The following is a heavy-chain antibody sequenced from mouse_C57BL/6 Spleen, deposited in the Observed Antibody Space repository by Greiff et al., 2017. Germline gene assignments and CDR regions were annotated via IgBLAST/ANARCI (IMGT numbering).Heavy chain of an antibody. V-gene: IGHV5-4*01. D-gene: IGHD1-1*01. CDR2: ISDGGSYT. J-gene: IGHJ1*03. CDR3: ARDGAYYGSSYWYFDV. CDR1: GFTFSSYA. Sequence: EVHLVESGGGLVKPGGSLKLSCAASGFTFSSYAMSWVRQTPEKRLEWVATISDGGSYTYYPDNVKGRFTISRDNAKNKLYLQMSHLKSEDTAMYYCARDGAYYGSSYWYFDVWGTGTTVTVSS.